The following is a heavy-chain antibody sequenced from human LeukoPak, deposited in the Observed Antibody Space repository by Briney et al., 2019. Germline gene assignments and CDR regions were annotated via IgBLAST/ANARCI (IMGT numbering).Heavy chain of an antibody. CDR1: RFTLSNYA. D-gene: IGHD6-19*01. CDR2: ISAIGYTT. J-gene: IGHJ4*02. Sequence: GGSLRLSCAASRFTLSNYAMSWVRQAPGKGLEWVSGISAIGYTTYYADSVKGRFTISRDNSKNTLHLQMNSLRAEDTAVYYCAKDYSSGWYIDHWGQGTLVTVSS. CDR3: AKDYSSGWYIDH. V-gene: IGHV3-23*01.